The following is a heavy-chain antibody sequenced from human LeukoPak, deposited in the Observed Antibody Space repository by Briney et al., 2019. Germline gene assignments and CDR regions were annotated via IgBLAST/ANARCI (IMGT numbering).Heavy chain of an antibody. CDR3: AKDPESYRFGYYFDY. Sequence: GGSLRLSCAASGFTFSSYGMHWVRQAPGKGLEWVAFIRYDGSNKYYADSVKGRFTISRDNSKNTLYLQMNSLRAEDTAVYYCAKDPESYRFGYYFDYWGQGTLATVSS. CDR1: GFTFSSYG. D-gene: IGHD3-16*01. CDR2: IRYDGSNK. V-gene: IGHV3-30*02. J-gene: IGHJ4*02.